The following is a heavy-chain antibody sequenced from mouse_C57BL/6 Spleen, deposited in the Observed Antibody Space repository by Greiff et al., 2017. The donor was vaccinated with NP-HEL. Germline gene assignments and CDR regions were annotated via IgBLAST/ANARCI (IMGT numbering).Heavy chain of an antibody. D-gene: IGHD2-1*01. CDR2: IHPNSGST. CDR3: ARKGELPYFDY. V-gene: IGHV1-64*01. Sequence: QVQLQQPGAALVKPGASVKLSCKASGYTFTSYWMHWVKQRPGQGLEWIGMIHPNSGSTNYNEKFKSKATLTVDKSSSTAYMQLSSLTSEDSAVYYCARKGELPYFDYWGQGTTLTVSS. CDR1: GYTFTSYW. J-gene: IGHJ2*01.